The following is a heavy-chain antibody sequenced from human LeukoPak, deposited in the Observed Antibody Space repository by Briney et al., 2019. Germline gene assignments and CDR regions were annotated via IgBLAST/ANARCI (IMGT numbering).Heavy chain of an antibody. J-gene: IGHJ3*02. V-gene: IGHV1-8*02. CDR1: GYTFTGYY. D-gene: IGHD2-15*01. CDR2: MNPNSGNT. Sequence: ASVKVSCKASGYTFTGYYMHWVRQATGQGLEWMGWMNPNSGNTGYAQKFQGRVTMTRNTSISTAYMELSSLRSEDTAVYYCAIVVVAALYDAFDIWGQGTMVTVSS. CDR3: AIVVVAALYDAFDI.